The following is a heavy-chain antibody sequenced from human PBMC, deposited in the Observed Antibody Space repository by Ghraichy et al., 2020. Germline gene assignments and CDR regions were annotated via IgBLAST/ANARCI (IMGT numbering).Heavy chain of an antibody. CDR2: ISAYSGNT. J-gene: IGHJ4*02. Sequence: ASVKVSCKASGYTFTSYGISWVRQAPGQGLEWMGWISAYSGNTHYAQKLQGRVTMTTDTSTSTAYMELRSLRSDDAAVYYCARDLWGSTVVTPSFDYWGQGTLVTVS. V-gene: IGHV1-18*01. CDR1: GYTFTSYG. CDR3: ARDLWGSTVVTPSFDY. D-gene: IGHD4-23*01.